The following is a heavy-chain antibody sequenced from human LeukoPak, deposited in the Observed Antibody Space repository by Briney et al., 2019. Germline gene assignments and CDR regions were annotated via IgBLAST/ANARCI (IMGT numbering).Heavy chain of an antibody. J-gene: IGHJ4*02. CDR3: ARDSYGDYSLDY. D-gene: IGHD4-17*01. CDR1: GFTFSSYA. Sequence: GGSLRLSCAASGFTFSSYAMHWVRQAPGKGLEGVAVISYDGSNKYYADSVKGRFTISRDNSKNTLYLQMNSLSVDDTAVYYCARDSYGDYSLDYWGQGTLVPVSS. V-gene: IGHV3-30*04. CDR2: ISYDGSNK.